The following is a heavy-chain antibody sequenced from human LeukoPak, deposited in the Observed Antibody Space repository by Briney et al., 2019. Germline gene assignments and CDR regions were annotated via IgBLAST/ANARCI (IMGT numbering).Heavy chain of an antibody. Sequence: GGSLRLSCAASGFTFSSYGMHWVRQDPGKGLEWVAFIRYDGSNKYYADSVKGRFTISRDNSKNTLYLQMNSLRAEDTAVYYCAKLAEGSGSYYSLYYYYYYMDVWGKGTTVTISS. CDR3: AKLAEGSGSYYSLYYYYYYMDV. V-gene: IGHV3-30*02. D-gene: IGHD3-10*01. CDR1: GFTFSSYG. CDR2: IRYDGSNK. J-gene: IGHJ6*03.